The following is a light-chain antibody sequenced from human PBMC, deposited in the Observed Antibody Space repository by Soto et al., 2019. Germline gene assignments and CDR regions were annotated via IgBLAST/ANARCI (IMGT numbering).Light chain of an antibody. J-gene: IGKJ1*01. CDR1: QSVSSNY. CDR3: QQYGSSRWK. V-gene: IGKV3-20*01. Sequence: NVLTQSPGTLSLSPGERATLSCRASQSVSSNYLAWYQQKPGQAPRLLVYGASSRATGIPDRFSGSGSGTDFTLTISRLEPEDFAVYYCQQYGSSRWKFGQGTKVDIK. CDR2: GAS.